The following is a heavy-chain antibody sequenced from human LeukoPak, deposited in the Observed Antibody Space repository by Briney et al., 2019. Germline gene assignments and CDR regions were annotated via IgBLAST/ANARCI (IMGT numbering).Heavy chain of an antibody. Sequence: PSETLSLTCSVSGGSISSYYWIWIRQPPGKGLEWIGYIYYSGSTNYNSSPKSRVTISVDTSKNQFSLKLNSVAAADTAVYYCARASFDSSGYGAFDIWGQGTMVTVSS. CDR2: IYYSGST. V-gene: IGHV4-59*01. D-gene: IGHD3-22*01. CDR1: GGSISSYY. J-gene: IGHJ3*02. CDR3: ARASFDSSGYGAFDI.